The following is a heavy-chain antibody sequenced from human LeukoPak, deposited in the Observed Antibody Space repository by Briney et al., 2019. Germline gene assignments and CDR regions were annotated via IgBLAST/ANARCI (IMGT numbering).Heavy chain of an antibody. Sequence: SETLSLTCTVSGGSISSYHWSWIRQPAGKGLEWIGYIYYSGSTNYNPSLKSRVTISVDTSKNQFSLKLSSVTAADTAVYYCARLGSGAGRWDFDYWGQGTLVTVSS. CDR1: GGSISSYH. V-gene: IGHV4-59*01. CDR2: IYYSGST. J-gene: IGHJ4*02. CDR3: ARLGSGAGRWDFDY. D-gene: IGHD4-23*01.